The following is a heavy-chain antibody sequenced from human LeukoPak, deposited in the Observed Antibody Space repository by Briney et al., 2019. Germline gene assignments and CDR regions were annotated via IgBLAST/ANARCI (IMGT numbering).Heavy chain of an antibody. J-gene: IGHJ4*02. CDR2: IYYSGST. V-gene: IGHV4-59*12. CDR1: GGSISSYY. Sequence: SETLSLTCTVSGGSISSYYWSWIRQPPGKGLEWIGYIYYSGSTNYNPSLKSRVTISVDTSKNQFSLKLSSVTAADTAVYYCARGGGSYWIEASFDYWGQGTLVTVSS. D-gene: IGHD1-26*01. CDR3: ARGGGSYWIEASFDY.